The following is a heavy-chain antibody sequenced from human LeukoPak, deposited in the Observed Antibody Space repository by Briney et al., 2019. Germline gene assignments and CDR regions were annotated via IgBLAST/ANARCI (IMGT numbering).Heavy chain of an antibody. D-gene: IGHD3-10*01. CDR2: INSDGSST. V-gene: IGHV3-74*01. CDR3: ARETPRGVRGANLYGMDV. CDR1: GFTFSSYW. Sequence: GGSLRLSCAASGFTFSSYWMHWVRQAPGKGLVWVSRINSDGSSTSYADSVKGRFTISRENAKNSLYLQMNSLRAGDTAVYYCARETPRGVRGANLYGMDVWGQGTTVTVSS. J-gene: IGHJ6*02.